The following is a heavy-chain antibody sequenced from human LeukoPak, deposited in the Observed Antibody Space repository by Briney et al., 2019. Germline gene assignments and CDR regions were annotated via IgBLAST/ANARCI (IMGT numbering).Heavy chain of an antibody. J-gene: IGHJ4*02. CDR1: GFTFNNYG. CDR3: ARGSRELRFSLVYYFDY. D-gene: IGHD1-26*01. Sequence: GGSLRLSCAASGFTFNNYGMHWVRQAPGRGLEWVALLWYDGTNENYADFVKGRFTISRDNSKNTMYLQMNNLRAEDTAVYYCARGSRELRFSLVYYFDYWGQGTLVTVSS. V-gene: IGHV3-33*01. CDR2: LWYDGTNE.